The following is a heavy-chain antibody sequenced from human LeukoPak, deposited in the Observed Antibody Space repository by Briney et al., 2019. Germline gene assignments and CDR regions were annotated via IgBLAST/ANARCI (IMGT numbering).Heavy chain of an antibody. CDR1: GGSISSSSYY. CDR2: MFYSGST. J-gene: IGHJ4*02. V-gene: IGHV4-39*01. D-gene: IGHD3-9*01. Sequence: SETLSLTCTVSGGSISSSSYYWGWIRQPPGKGLEWIGSMFYSGSTYYNPSLKSRLTISVDTSKNQFSLKLNSVTAADTAVYFCARHETSYYDILTGHSPIPPFDYWGQGTLVTVSS. CDR3: ARHETSYYDILTGHSPIPPFDY.